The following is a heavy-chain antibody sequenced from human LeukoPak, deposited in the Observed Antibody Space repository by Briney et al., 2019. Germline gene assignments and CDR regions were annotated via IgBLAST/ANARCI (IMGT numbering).Heavy chain of an antibody. Sequence: SETLSLTCTVSGGSISSGDYYWSWIRQPPGKGLEWIGYIYYSGSTYYNPSLKSRVTISVDTSKNQFSLKLSSVTAADTAVYYCASTQYYGILTGYRYLPAAAGTLDYWGQGTLVTVSS. D-gene: IGHD3-9*01. CDR3: ASTQYYGILTGYRYLPAAAGTLDY. V-gene: IGHV4-30-4*08. J-gene: IGHJ4*02. CDR1: GGSISSGDYY. CDR2: IYYSGST.